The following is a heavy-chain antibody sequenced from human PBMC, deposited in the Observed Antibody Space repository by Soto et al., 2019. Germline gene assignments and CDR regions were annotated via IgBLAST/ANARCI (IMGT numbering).Heavy chain of an antibody. V-gene: IGHV1-69*13. CDR2: IIPIFGTA. J-gene: IGHJ4*02. CDR3: ARGSPRSSLYYFDY. Sequence: SVKVSCKASGGTFSSYAISWVRQAPGQGLESMGGIIPIFGTANYAQKFQGRVTITADESTSTAYMELSSLRSEDTAVYYCARGSPRSSLYYFDYWGQGTLVTVSS. CDR1: GGTFSSYA.